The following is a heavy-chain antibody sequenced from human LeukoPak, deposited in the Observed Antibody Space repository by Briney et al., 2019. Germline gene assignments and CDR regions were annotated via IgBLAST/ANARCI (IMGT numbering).Heavy chain of an antibody. CDR3: ARAYIVVVPAASYMDV. Sequence: GGSPRLSCAASGFTFSSYGMHWVRQAPGKGLEWVAVIWYDGSNKYYADSVKGRFTISRDNSKNTLYLQKNSLRAEDTAVYYCARAYIVVVPAASYMDVWGKGTTVTVSS. J-gene: IGHJ6*03. D-gene: IGHD2-2*01. CDR2: IWYDGSNK. CDR1: GFTFSSYG. V-gene: IGHV3-33*01.